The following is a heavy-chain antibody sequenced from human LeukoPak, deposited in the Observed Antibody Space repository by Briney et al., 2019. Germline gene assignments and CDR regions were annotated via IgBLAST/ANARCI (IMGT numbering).Heavy chain of an antibody. CDR2: IYHSGIT. D-gene: IGHD2-2*01. J-gene: IGHJ4*02. V-gene: IGHV4-38-2*01. CDR1: GYSISSGYY. CDR3: VRATCSTSCHHDY. Sequence: SHTLSPTRAVSGYSISSGYYWAGIRQPPGKRLEWIGSIYHSGITYYNPSLKSRVTISVDTSKNQFSLKLTSVTAADTAVYYSVRATCSTSCHHDYWGQGTLVTVSS.